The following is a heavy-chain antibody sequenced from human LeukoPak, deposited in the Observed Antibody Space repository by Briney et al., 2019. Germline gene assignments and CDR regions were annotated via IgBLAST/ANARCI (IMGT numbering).Heavy chain of an antibody. J-gene: IGHJ4*02. CDR3: ARTSIAAAGSTDY. CDR1: GGSISSTTYY. V-gene: IGHV4-39*07. D-gene: IGHD6-13*01. CDR2: IYYSGST. Sequence: PSETLSLTCTVSGGSISSTTYYWDWIRQPPGKGLEWIGTIYYSGSTYYNPSLKSRVTISVDTSKNEFSLNLSSVTAADTAVYYCARTSIAAAGSTDYWGQGTLVTVSS.